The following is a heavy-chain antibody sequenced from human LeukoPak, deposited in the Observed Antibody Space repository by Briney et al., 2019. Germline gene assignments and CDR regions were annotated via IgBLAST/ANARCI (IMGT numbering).Heavy chain of an antibody. V-gene: IGHV4-34*01. CDR1: GGSFSGYY. CDR2: INHSGST. Sequence: SETLSLTCAVYGGSFSGYYWSWIRQPPGKGLEWIGEINHSGSTNYNPSLESRVTISVDTSKNQFSLKLSSVTAADTAVYYCARRTMTRDYYYYMDVWGKGTTVTVSS. J-gene: IGHJ6*03. D-gene: IGHD3-22*01. CDR3: ARRTMTRDYYYYMDV.